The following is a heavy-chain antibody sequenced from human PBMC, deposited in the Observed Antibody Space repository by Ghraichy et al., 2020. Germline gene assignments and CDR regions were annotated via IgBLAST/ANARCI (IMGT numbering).Heavy chain of an antibody. CDR2: TSYDGSNK. Sequence: GGSLRLSCAASGFTFSSYAMHWVRQAPGKGLEWVAVTSYDGSNKYYADSVKGRFTISRDNSKNTLYLQMNSLRPEDTAVYYCARGSWKGTVTTLSWFFDLWGRGTLVTVSS. D-gene: IGHD4-17*01. CDR1: GFTFSSYA. J-gene: IGHJ2*01. CDR3: ARGSWKGTVTTLSWFFDL. V-gene: IGHV3-30*04.